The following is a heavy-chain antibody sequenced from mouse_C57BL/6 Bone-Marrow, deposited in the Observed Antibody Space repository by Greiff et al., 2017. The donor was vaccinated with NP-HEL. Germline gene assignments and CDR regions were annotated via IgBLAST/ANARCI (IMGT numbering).Heavy chain of an antibody. Sequence: QVQLQQPGAELVMPGASVKLSCKASGYTFTSYWMHWVKQRPGQGLEWIGEIDPSDSYTTYNQKFKGKSTLTVDKSSSTAYMQLSSLTSEDSAVYYCARDGYDDGGVWFAYWGQGTLVTVSA. J-gene: IGHJ3*01. CDR3: ARDGYDDGGVWFAY. CDR2: IDPSDSYT. D-gene: IGHD2-2*01. V-gene: IGHV1-69*01. CDR1: GYTFTSYW.